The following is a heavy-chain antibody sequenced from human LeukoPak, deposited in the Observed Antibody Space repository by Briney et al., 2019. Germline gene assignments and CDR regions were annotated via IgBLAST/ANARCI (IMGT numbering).Heavy chain of an antibody. CDR3: ARGQRYFDWSPTTGNWFDP. J-gene: IGHJ5*02. CDR1: GGSISSSSYY. Sequence: PSETLSLTCTVSGGSISSSSYYWGWIRQPPGKGLEWIGSIYYSGSTYYNPSLKSRVTISVDTSKNQFSLKLSSVTAADTAVYYCARGQRYFDWSPTTGNWFDPWGQGTLVTVSS. V-gene: IGHV4-39*07. D-gene: IGHD3-9*01. CDR2: IYYSGST.